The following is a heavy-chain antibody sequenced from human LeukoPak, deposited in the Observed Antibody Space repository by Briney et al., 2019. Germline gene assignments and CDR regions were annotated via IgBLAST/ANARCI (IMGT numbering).Heavy chain of an antibody. J-gene: IGHJ4*02. CDR1: GFTFSDYY. Sequence: PGGSLSLSCAASGFTFSDYYMSWIRQAPGKGLEWVSYISSSSSYTNYADSVKGRFTISRDNAKNSLYLQMNSLRAEDTAVYYCARGDYADNSGLRFDYWCQGTLVTVSS. V-gene: IGHV3-11*06. D-gene: IGHD4-23*01. CDR2: ISSSSSYT. CDR3: ARGDYADNSGLRFDY.